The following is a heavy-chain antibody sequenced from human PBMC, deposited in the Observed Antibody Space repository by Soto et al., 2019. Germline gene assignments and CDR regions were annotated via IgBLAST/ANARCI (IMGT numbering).Heavy chain of an antibody. CDR2: IDPSDSYT. Sequence: GESLKISCKGSGYSFTSYWISWVRQMPGKGLEWMGRIDPSDSYTNYSPSFQGHVTISADKSIITAYLQWSSLKASDTAMYYCARQLDSGYALGMDVWGQGTTVTVAS. CDR3: ARQLDSGYALGMDV. J-gene: IGHJ6*02. V-gene: IGHV5-10-1*01. D-gene: IGHD5-12*01. CDR1: GYSFTSYW.